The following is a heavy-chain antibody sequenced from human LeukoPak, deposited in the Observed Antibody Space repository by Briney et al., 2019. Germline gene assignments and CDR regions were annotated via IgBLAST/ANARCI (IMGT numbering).Heavy chain of an antibody. CDR2: IIPIFGTA. D-gene: IGHD3-10*01. V-gene: IGHV1-69*13. CDR1: GGTFSSYA. J-gene: IGHJ4*02. Sequence: SVKVSCKASGGTFSSYAISWVRQAPGQGLEWMGGIIPIFGTANYAQKFQGRVTITADESTSTAYMELSSLRSEDTAAYYCARCPYYYGSGSKTPQYYFDYWGQGTLVTVSS. CDR3: ARCPYYYGSGSKTPQYYFDY.